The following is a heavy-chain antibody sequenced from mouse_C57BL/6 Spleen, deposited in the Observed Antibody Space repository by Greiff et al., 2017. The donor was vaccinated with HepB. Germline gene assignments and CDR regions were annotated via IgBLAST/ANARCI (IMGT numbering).Heavy chain of an antibody. Sequence: VQLQQSGPELVKPGASVKISCKASGYSFTGYYMHWVKQSSEKSLEWIGEINPSTGGTSYNQKFKGKATLTVDKSSSPAYMQLKSLTSEDSAVYYCARGEKSYYYGSSLDYWGQGTTLTVSS. CDR3: ARGEKSYYYGSSLDY. CDR1: GYSFTGYY. D-gene: IGHD1-1*01. CDR2: INPSTGGT. V-gene: IGHV1-43*01. J-gene: IGHJ2*01.